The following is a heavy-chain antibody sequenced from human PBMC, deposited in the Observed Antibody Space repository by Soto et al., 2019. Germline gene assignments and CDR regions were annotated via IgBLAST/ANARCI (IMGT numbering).Heavy chain of an antibody. Sequence: TLSLTCSVSGGSISRGGYYWSWIRQHPGRGLEWIGYIYYSGNTYYNPSLKSRVTISVDTSKNQFSLKLSAVTAADTAVYYCARGRVGATTDYFDYWGQGTLVTVSS. V-gene: IGHV4-31*03. J-gene: IGHJ4*02. CDR2: IYYSGNT. CDR1: GGSISRGGYY. CDR3: ARGRVGATTDYFDY. D-gene: IGHD1-26*01.